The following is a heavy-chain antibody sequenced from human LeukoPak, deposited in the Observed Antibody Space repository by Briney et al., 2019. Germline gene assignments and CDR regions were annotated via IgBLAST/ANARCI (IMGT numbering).Heavy chain of an antibody. Sequence: GASVKVSRKASGFTFTSSAMQWVRQARGQRLEWIGWIVVGSGNTNYAQKFQERVTITRDMSTSTAYMELSSLRSEDTAVYYCAAATPYYYDSSGYSDWGQGTLVTVSS. CDR3: AAATPYYYDSSGYSD. D-gene: IGHD3-22*01. CDR2: IVVGSGNT. V-gene: IGHV1-58*02. J-gene: IGHJ4*02. CDR1: GFTFTSSA.